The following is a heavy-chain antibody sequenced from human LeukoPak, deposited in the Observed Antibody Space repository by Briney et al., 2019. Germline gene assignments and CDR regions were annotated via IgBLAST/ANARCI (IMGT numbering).Heavy chain of an antibody. J-gene: IGHJ5*02. CDR3: ARELRDVWDWFDP. V-gene: IGHV4-59*01. CDR1: GDSISSYY. D-gene: IGHD3-16*01. Sequence: SQTLSLTCTVSGDSISSYYGSWIRQPPGKGLEWIGYIYYSVSTNYNPSLKSRVTISVDTTKNQFSLKLSSVTAADAAVYYCARELRDVWDWFDPWGQGTLVTVYS. CDR2: IYYSVST.